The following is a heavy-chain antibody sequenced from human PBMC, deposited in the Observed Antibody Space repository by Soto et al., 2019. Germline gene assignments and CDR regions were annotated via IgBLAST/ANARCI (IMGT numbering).Heavy chain of an antibody. V-gene: IGHV3-23*01. CDR3: AKGATRTPPTYNNWNPYFDY. Sequence: LRLSCAASGFTFSSYAMSWVRQAPGKGLEWVSAISGSGGSTYYADSVKGRFTISRDNSKNTLYLQMNSLRAEDTAVYYCAKGATRTPPTYNNWNPYFDYWGQGTLVTVSS. D-gene: IGHD1-1*01. CDR2: ISGSGGST. J-gene: IGHJ4*02. CDR1: GFTFSSYA.